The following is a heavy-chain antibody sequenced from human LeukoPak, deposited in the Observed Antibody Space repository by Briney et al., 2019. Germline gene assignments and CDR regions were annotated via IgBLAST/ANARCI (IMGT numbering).Heavy chain of an antibody. Sequence: ASVKVSCKASGYTFTSYGISWVRQAPGQGLEWMGWISAYNGNTNYAQKLQGRVTMTTDTSTSTAYMELKSLRSDDTAVYYCARDPGDWRGYWYFNLWGRGTLVTVSS. V-gene: IGHV1-18*01. D-gene: IGHD3-3*01. J-gene: IGHJ2*01. CDR1: GYTFTSYG. CDR3: ARDPGDWRGYWYFNL. CDR2: ISAYNGNT.